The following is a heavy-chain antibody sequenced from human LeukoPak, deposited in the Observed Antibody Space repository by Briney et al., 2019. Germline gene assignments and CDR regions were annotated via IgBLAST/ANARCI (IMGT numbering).Heavy chain of an antibody. J-gene: IGHJ6*02. D-gene: IGHD3-3*01. Sequence: ASVKVSCKASGYTFTSYGISWVRQAPGQGLELMGWISAYNGNTNYAQKLQGRVTMTTDTSTSTAYMELRSLRSDDTDVYYCARKQVRFLEWARPYYGMDVWGQGTTVTVSS. CDR2: ISAYNGNT. CDR3: ARKQVRFLEWARPYYGMDV. CDR1: GYTFTSYG. V-gene: IGHV1-18*01.